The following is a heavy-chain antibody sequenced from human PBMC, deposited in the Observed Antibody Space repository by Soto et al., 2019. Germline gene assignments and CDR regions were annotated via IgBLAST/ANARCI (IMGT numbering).Heavy chain of an antibody. CDR1: GFTFSSYA. CDR3: ARAHAHVYYDFWSGPMGVGDY. Sequence: VQLEECGGGVVQPGWSLRLSCAASGFTFSSYAMHWVRQAPGKGLEWVAVISYDGSNKYYADSVKGRFTISRDNSKNTLYLQMNSLRAEDTAVYYCARAHAHVYYDFWSGPMGVGDYWGQGTLVTVSS. V-gene: IGHV3-30-3*01. CDR2: ISYDGSNK. J-gene: IGHJ4*02. D-gene: IGHD3-3*01.